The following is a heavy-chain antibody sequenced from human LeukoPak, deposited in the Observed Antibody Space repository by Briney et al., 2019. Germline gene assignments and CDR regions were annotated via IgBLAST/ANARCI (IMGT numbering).Heavy chain of an antibody. CDR1: GGSFSGYY. J-gene: IGHJ4*02. D-gene: IGHD1-26*01. CDR3: AGGGSTEYFDY. V-gene: IGHV4-59*10. Sequence: SETLSLTCAVYGGSFSGYYWSWIRQPAGKGLEWIGRIYTSGSTNYNPSLKSRVTMSVDTSKNQFSLKLSSVTAADTAVYYCAGGGSTEYFDYWGQGTLVTVSS. CDR2: IYTSGST.